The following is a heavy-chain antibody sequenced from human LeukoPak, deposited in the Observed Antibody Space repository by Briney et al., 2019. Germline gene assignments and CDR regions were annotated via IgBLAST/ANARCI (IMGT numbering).Heavy chain of an antibody. CDR2: ISGSGGKT. Sequence: PGGSLRLSCVASGFTFSTSAMSWVRQAPGKGLEWVSAISGSGGKTYYADSVKGRFTISRDNSQNTLYLYMNSLRAEDTAVYYCARSIVGATPFDPWGQGTLVTVSS. J-gene: IGHJ5*02. V-gene: IGHV3-23*01. CDR3: ARSIVGATPFDP. CDR1: GFTFSTSA. D-gene: IGHD1-26*01.